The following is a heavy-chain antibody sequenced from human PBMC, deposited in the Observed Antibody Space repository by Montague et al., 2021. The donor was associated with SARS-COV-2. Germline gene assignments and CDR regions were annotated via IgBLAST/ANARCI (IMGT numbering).Heavy chain of an antibody. CDR3: AKGAHITETRRLRTGWFDP. V-gene: IGHV4-34*01. J-gene: IGHJ5*02. D-gene: IGHD7-27*01. Sequence: SETLSLTCAVYGASLSGSHCSWIRQHPGRGLQWFGEDIHSGKKSYNTSLYSRLTMSVDNYKKQFSLGMSTVTAADTAVYFCAKGAHITETRRLRTGWFDPWGQGTLVTVSS. CDR1: GASLSGSH. CDR2: DIHSGKK.